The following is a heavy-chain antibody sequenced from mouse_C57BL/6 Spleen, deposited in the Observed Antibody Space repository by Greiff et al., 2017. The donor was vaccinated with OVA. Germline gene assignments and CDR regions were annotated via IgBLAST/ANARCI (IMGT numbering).Heavy chain of an antibody. CDR3: ARGRDGYRGGFAY. CDR1: GYTFTSYW. CDR2: IYPGSGST. D-gene: IGHD2-3*01. J-gene: IGHJ3*01. Sequence: VQLQQPGAELVKPGASVKMSCKASGYTFTSYWITWVKQRPGQGLEWIGDIYPGSGSTNYNEKFKSKATLTVDTSSSTAYMQRSSLTSEDSAVYYGARGRDGYRGGFAYWGQGTLVTVSA. V-gene: IGHV1-55*01.